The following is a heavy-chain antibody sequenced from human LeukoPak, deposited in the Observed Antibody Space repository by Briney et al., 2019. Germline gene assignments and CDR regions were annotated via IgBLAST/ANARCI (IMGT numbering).Heavy chain of an antibody. V-gene: IGHV4-4*07. J-gene: IGHJ4*02. Sequence: SETLSLTCTVSGGSISSYYWSWIRQPAGKGLEWIGRIHTSGNTDYNPSLKSRVAMSVDTSKNQFSLQLSSVTAADTAVYYCTRGIVGATAPDYWGQGTLVIVSS. CDR1: GGSISSYY. D-gene: IGHD1-26*01. CDR3: TRGIVGATAPDY. CDR2: IHTSGNT.